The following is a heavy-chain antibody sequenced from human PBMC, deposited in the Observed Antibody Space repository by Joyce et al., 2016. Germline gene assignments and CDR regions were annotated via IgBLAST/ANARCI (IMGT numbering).Heavy chain of an antibody. D-gene: IGHD4/OR15-4a*01. J-gene: IGHJ4*02. CDR3: ARVLTTFDY. CDR1: GFTFSTYW. CDR2: ISGDGTST. Sequence: EVQLVESGGGLVQPGWSLRLSCAASGFTFSTYWMHWVRQAPGKGLMWVSRISGDGTSTSNADSVKGRFIISRDNAKNMLFLQMDSLRAEDTAVYYCARVLTTFDYWGQGALVTVSA. V-gene: IGHV3-74*01.